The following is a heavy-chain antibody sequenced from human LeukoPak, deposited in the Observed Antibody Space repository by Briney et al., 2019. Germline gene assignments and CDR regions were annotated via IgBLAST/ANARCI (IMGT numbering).Heavy chain of an antibody. CDR1: GFTFSSYA. J-gene: IGHJ4*02. D-gene: IGHD4-17*01. CDR2: ISGSGGST. Sequence: GGSLRLSCAASGFTFSSYAMSWVRQAPGKGLEWVSAISGSGGSTYYADSVKGRFTISRDNSKNTLYLQMSSLRAEDTAVYYCAKKALGVYYGDYPYFDYWGQGTLVTVSS. CDR3: AKKALGVYYGDYPYFDY. V-gene: IGHV3-23*01.